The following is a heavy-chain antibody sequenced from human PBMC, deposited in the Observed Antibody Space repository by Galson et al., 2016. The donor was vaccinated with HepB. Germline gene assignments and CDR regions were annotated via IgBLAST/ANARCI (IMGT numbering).Heavy chain of an antibody. V-gene: IGHV3-23*01. CDR3: AKDEFRGESGSHQGSYFGMNV. J-gene: IGHJ6*02. CDR2: ITGSGGDT. Sequence: SLRLSCAASGVAFTSYAMTWVRQVPGKGLEWVPSITGSGGDTYYVDSVKGRFSISRDNSKNTLYLQMNNVRAEDTAVYYCAKDEFRGESGSHQGSYFGMNVWGQGTTVTVSS. CDR1: GVAFTSYA. D-gene: IGHD3-10*01.